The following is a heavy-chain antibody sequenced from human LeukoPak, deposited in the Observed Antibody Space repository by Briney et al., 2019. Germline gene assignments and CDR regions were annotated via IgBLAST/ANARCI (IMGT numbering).Heavy chain of an antibody. J-gene: IGHJ5*02. CDR3: ARQKYSSSWYVWFDP. Sequence: GASVKVSCKASGYTFTGYYMHWVRQAPGQGLEWMGWINPNSGGTNYAQKFQGRVTMTRDTSISTAYLQWSSLKASDTAMYYCARQKYSSSWYVWFDPWGQGTLVTVSS. CDR1: GYTFTGYY. D-gene: IGHD6-13*01. CDR2: INPNSGGT. V-gene: IGHV1-2*02.